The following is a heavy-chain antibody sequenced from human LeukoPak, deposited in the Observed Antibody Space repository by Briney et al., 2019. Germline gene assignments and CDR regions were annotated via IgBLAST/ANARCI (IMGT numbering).Heavy chain of an antibody. Sequence: GGSLRLSCAASGFTFCNYAMHWVRQAPGKGLEWVAFMSYDGSDKYYADSVKGRFTISRDNSKNTLYLQMNSLRPEDTAVYYCAKDEPGTYSPSDYWGQGTLVTVSS. J-gene: IGHJ4*02. CDR1: GFTFCNYA. CDR2: MSYDGSDK. CDR3: AKDEPGTYSPSDY. V-gene: IGHV3-30*18. D-gene: IGHD3-10*01.